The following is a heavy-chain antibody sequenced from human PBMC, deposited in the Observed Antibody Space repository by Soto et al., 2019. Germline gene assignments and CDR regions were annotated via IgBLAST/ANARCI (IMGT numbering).Heavy chain of an antibody. J-gene: IGHJ6*02. CDR1: GFTFSSYA. CDR2: ISYDGSNK. D-gene: IGHD2-2*01. CDR3: AIDIYLVVPAATHYYYYYGMDV. V-gene: IGHV3-30-3*01. Sequence: GGSLRLSCAASGFTFSSYAMHWVRQAPGKGLEWVAVISYDGSNKYYADSVKGRFTISRDNSKNTPYLQMNSLRAEDTAVYYCAIDIYLVVPAATHYYYYYGMDVWGQGTTVTVSS.